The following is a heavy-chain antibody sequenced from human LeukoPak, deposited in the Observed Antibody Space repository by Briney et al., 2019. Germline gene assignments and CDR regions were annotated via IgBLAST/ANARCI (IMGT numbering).Heavy chain of an antibody. Sequence: GGSLRLSCAASGFTFSSYAMSWVRQAPGKGLEWVSAISGSGGSTYYADSVKGRFTISRDNSKNTLYLQMNSLRAEDTAVYYCAKLPPAVTAIPGPTWFDPWGQGTLVTVSS. CDR1: GFTFSSYA. CDR2: ISGSGGST. J-gene: IGHJ5*02. V-gene: IGHV3-23*01. CDR3: AKLPPAVTAIPGPTWFDP. D-gene: IGHD2-21*02.